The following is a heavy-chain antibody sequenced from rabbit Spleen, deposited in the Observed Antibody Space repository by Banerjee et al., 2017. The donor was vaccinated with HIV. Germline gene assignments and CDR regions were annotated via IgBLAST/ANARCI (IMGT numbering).Heavy chain of an antibody. CDR3: ARDTSTSFSTYGMDL. D-gene: IGHD1-1*01. Sequence: QEQLEESGGDLVKPGASLTLTCTASGFSFSNNYVMCWVRQAPGKGLEWIACINIVTGKSVYASWAKGRFTMSRTSSTTVTLQMTSLTAADTATYFCARDTSTSFSTYGMDLWGQGTLVTVS. CDR1: GFSFSNNYV. J-gene: IGHJ6*01. V-gene: IGHV1S45*01. CDR2: INIVTGKS.